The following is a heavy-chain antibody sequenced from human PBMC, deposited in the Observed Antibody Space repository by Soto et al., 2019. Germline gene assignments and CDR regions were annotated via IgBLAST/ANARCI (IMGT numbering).Heavy chain of an antibody. J-gene: IGHJ6*03. V-gene: IGHV1-69*02. CDR3: ARGRREVVAATNYYYYYMDV. Sequence: ALVKVSCKASGGTFSSYTISWVRQAPGQGLEWMGRIIPILGIANYAQKFQGRVTITADKSTSTAYMELSSLRSEDTAVYYCARGRREVVAATNYYYYYMDVWGKGTTVTVSS. CDR1: GGTFSSYT. CDR2: IIPILGIA. D-gene: IGHD2-15*01.